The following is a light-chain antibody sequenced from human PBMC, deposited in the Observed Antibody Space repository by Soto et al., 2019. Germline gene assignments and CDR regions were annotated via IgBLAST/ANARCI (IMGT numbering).Light chain of an antibody. CDR1: QSISGY. J-gene: IGKJ3*01. CDR3: QQSYSAPFT. CDR2: AAS. Sequence: DIQMTQSPSSLSASVGDRVTITCRASQSISGYLNWYQQKPGKAPKLLIYAASSLQSGVPSRFSGSRSGTDFTLTISSLQPEDFATYYCQQSYSAPFTFGPGTKVHGK. V-gene: IGKV1-39*01.